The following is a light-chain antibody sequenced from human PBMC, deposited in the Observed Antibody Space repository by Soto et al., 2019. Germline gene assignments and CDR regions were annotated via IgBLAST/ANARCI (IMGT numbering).Light chain of an antibody. CDR1: ASDVGGYNY. J-gene: IGLJ1*01. CDR3: CSYAGSYTFV. CDR2: DVT. Sequence: QSVLTQPRSVSGSPGQSVTISCTGTASDVGGYNYVSWYQQYPGKAPKLMIYDVTKRPSGVPDRFSGSKSVNTASLTISGLQAEDEADYYCCSYAGSYTFVFGTGTKLTVL. V-gene: IGLV2-11*01.